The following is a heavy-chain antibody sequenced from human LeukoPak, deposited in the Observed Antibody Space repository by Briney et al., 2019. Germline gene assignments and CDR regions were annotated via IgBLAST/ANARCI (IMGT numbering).Heavy chain of an antibody. CDR1: EFTFSTYW. V-gene: IGHV3-7*01. CDR2: IKQDGSEK. CDR3: ARDRNTDFWSGYYTNYFDY. J-gene: IGHJ4*02. D-gene: IGHD3-3*01. Sequence: GGSLRLSCAASEFTFSTYWMSWARQAPGKGLEWVANIKQDGSEKYYVDSVKGRFTISRDNAKNSLYLQMDSLRAEDTAMYYCARDRNTDFWSGYYTNYFDYWGQGTLVTVSS.